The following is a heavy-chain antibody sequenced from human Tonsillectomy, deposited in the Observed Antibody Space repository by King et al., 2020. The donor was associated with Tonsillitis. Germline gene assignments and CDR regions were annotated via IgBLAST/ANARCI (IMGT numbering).Heavy chain of an antibody. CDR1: GFTFSSYS. CDR3: ARASYGDYRYWFDP. CDR2: ISSSSSTI. Sequence: VQLVESGGGLVQPGGSLRLSCAASGFTFSSYSMNWVRQAPGKGLEWVSYISSSSSTIYYADSVKGRFTISRDNAKNSLYLQMNSLRDEDPAVYYCARASYGDYRYWFDPWGQGTLVTVSS. J-gene: IGHJ5*02. D-gene: IGHD4-17*01. V-gene: IGHV3-48*02.